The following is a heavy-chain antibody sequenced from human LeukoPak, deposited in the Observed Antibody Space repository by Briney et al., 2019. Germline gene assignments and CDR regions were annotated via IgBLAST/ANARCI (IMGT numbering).Heavy chain of an antibody. CDR1: GFSFGGYA. CDR3: TRDPYYYDSSGHEWPDP. CDR2: IRSKAYGATT. V-gene: IGHV3-49*04. J-gene: IGHJ5*02. Sequence: PGRSLRLSCATSGFSFGGYALTWVRQAPGKGLEWVGFIRSKAYGATTEYAASVKGRFTVSRDDSKSIAYLQMNSLKTEDTAVYYCTRDPYYYDSSGHEWPDPWGQGTLATVSS. D-gene: IGHD3-22*01.